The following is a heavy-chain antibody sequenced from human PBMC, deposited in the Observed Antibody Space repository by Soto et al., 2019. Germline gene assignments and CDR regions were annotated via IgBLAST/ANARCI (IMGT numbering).Heavy chain of an antibody. CDR3: ARVVGTTVTIGYYYYYYMDV. CDR2: IICNSGCI. V-gene: IGHV3-21*04. D-gene: IGHD4-4*01. CDR1: GFTFSSYS. J-gene: IGHJ6*03. Sequence: GGSLRLSCAASGFTFSSYSMNWVRQAPGKGLEWVSFIICNSGCICYADSVKGRFTISRDNAKNSLYLQMNSLRAEDTALYYCARVVGTTVTIGYYYYYYMDVWGKGTTVTVSS.